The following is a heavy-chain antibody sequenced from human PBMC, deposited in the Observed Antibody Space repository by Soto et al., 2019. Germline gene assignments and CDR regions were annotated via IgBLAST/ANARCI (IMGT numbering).Heavy chain of an antibody. CDR2: IYYSGST. V-gene: IGHV4-59*01. CDR3: AREMATIGIDY. Sequence: SETLSLTCTVSGGSISSYYWSWIRQPPGKGLEWIGYIYYSGSTNYNPSLKSRVTISVDTSKNQFSLKLSSVTAADTAVYYCAREMATIGIDYWGQGTLVTVSS. CDR1: GGSISSYY. J-gene: IGHJ4*02. D-gene: IGHD5-12*01.